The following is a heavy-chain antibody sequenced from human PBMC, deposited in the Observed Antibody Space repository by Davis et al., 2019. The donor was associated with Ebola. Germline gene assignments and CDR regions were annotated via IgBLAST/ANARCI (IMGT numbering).Heavy chain of an antibody. CDR1: GFTFSSYG. CDR2: ISYDGSNK. J-gene: IGHJ6*02. D-gene: IGHD3-10*01. CDR3: ANDYGSGSYSKYYGMDV. Sequence: GGSLRLSCAASGFTFSSYGMHWVRQAPGKGLEWVAVISYDGSNKYYADSVKGRFTIPRDNSKNTLYLQMNSLRAEDTAVHYCANDYGSGSYSKYYGMDVWGQGTTVTVSS. V-gene: IGHV3-30*18.